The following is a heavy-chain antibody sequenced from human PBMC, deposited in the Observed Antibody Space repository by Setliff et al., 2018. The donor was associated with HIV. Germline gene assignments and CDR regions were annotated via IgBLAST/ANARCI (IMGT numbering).Heavy chain of an antibody. V-gene: IGHV3-9*01. CDR2: ISWNSETI. CDR3: TKARAVGEFYYYSMDV. J-gene: IGHJ6*02. D-gene: IGHD6-13*01. CDR1: GFTFDDYA. Sequence: TGGSLRLSCAASGFTFDDYAMYWVRLLPGKGLEWVSGISWNSETIGYADSVKGRFTISRDNAKNSLYLQMSSLRVEDTALYYCTKARAVGEFYYYSMDVWGQGTTVTVSS.